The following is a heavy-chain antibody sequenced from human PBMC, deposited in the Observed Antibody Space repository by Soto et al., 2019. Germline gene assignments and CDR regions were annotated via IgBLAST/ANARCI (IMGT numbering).Heavy chain of an antibody. CDR2: MFYGGTT. V-gene: IGHV4-39*02. CDR3: ARSHRLTIFGVPKPGTFDS. Sequence: SETLSLTCTASGVSLINSDYSWGWNGQPPGKGLEWIGSMFYGGTTYYNAALKSRVTISIDTSKKHFSLKVTSVTAADTAVYFCARSHRLTIFGVPKPGTFDSWGQGTLVTVYS. D-gene: IGHD3-3*01. J-gene: IGHJ4*02. CDR1: GVSLINSDYS.